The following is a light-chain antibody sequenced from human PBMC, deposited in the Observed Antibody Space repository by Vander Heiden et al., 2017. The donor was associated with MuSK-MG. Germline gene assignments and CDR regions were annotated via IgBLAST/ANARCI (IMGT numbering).Light chain of an antibody. CDR3: QKNNNGPPYP. Sequence: EIVMTQSPATLSVSPGERATLSCRASQSVSSNLAWYQQKPGQAPRPLIHGASPRATGIPAGLGGVGSGQKFILTSSSLRSEDFAFITGQKNNNGPPYPFGRGPSWRSN. V-gene: IGKV3-15*01. CDR1: QSVSSN. J-gene: IGKJ2*01. CDR2: GAS.